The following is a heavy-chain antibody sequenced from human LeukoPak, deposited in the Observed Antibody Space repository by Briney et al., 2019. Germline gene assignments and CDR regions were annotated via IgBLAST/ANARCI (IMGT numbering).Heavy chain of an antibody. D-gene: IGHD2-2*01. CDR2: ITNNGITK. CDR3: AKQRRYD. CDR1: GFTFSNYG. V-gene: IGHV3-30*18. Sequence: PGGSLRLSCATSGFTFSNYGMHWVRQAPGKGLEWVAFITNNGITKNYADSVKGRFTISRDNSNSTLYLQMNNLQSEDTAVYYCAKQRRYDWGQGTLVIVSS. J-gene: IGHJ4*02.